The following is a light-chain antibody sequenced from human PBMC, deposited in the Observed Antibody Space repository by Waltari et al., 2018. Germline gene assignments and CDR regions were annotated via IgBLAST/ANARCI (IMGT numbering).Light chain of an antibody. CDR3: QQYENLPIT. CDR2: DSS. Sequence: DIHMTQSPSSLSASVGDRFTIPFQASQDITNYLNWYQQKQGGAPKILIYDSSNLETGVPSRFSGSGSGTDFTFTISNVQPDDIATYYCQQYENLPITFGQGTRLEIK. J-gene: IGKJ5*01. V-gene: IGKV1-33*01. CDR1: QDITNY.